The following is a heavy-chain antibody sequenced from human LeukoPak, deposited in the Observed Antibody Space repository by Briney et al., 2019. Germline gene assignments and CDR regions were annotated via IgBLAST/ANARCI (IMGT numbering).Heavy chain of an antibody. V-gene: IGHV4-59*01. CDR2: IYYGGST. D-gene: IGHD3-3*01. CDR1: GGSISSYY. J-gene: IGHJ3*02. CDR3: ARQGVFWSGFHSVDI. Sequence: PSETLSLTCTVSGGSISSYYWSWIRQPPGKGLEWIGYIYYGGSTNYNPSLKSRVTISVDTSKNQFSLKLSSVTAADTAVYYCARQGVFWSGFHSVDIWGQGTMVTVSS.